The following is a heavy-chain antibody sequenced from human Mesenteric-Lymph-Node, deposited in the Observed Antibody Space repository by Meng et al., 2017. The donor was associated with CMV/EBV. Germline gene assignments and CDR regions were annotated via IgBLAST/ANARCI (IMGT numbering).Heavy chain of an antibody. CDR2: IYPGDSDT. V-gene: IGHV5-51*01. Sequence: KVSCEGSGYSFTSYWIGWVRQMPGKGLEWMGIIYPGDSDTRYSPSFQGQVTISADKSISTAYLQWSSLKASDTAMYYCARWMTTVTTSFDYWGQGTLVTVSS. CDR3: ARWMTTVTTSFDY. J-gene: IGHJ4*02. D-gene: IGHD4-17*01. CDR1: GYSFTSYW.